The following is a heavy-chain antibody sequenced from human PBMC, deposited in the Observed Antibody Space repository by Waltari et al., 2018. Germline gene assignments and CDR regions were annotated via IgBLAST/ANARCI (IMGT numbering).Heavy chain of an antibody. Sequence: QVQLQESGPRLVRPSETLSLTCAVSVYSISDGHYWGWIRQPPGQGLEWIGNFYHTGSAYHNPSLKSGVPMSVDTSKTQFSLKLNAGTAADTAIYYCARDRDGSNVGWGRGTLGTVSA. CDR2: FYHTGSA. D-gene: IGHD3-10*01. CDR1: VYSISDGHY. CDR3: ARDRDGSNVG. J-gene: IGHJ4*02. V-gene: IGHV4-38-2*02.